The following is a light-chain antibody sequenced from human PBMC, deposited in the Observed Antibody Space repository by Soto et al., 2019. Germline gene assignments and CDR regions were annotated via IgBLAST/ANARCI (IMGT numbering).Light chain of an antibody. CDR2: AAS. Sequence: DIQMTQSPSSLSASVGDRVTITCRARQSISSYLNWYQQKPGKAPKLLIYAASSLQSGVPSRFSGIGSGTDFTLTSSTLQPEDFATYYCQQSYSTLPYTFGQGTKLEIK. CDR1: QSISSY. CDR3: QQSYSTLPYT. V-gene: IGKV1-39*01. J-gene: IGKJ2*01.